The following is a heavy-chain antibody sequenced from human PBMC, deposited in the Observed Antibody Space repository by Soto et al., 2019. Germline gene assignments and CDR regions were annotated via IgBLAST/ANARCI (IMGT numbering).Heavy chain of an antibody. CDR2: IIPIFGTA. D-gene: IGHD3-16*02. J-gene: IGHJ6*03. V-gene: IGHV1-69*13. Sequence: ASVKVSCKASGGTFSSYAISWVRQAPGQGLEWMGGIIPIFGTANYAQKFQGRVTITADESTSTAYMELSSLRSEDTAVYYCARDSYIWGSYRPTYYYYMDVWGQGTTVTVSS. CDR3: ARDSYIWGSYRPTYYYYMDV. CDR1: GGTFSSYA.